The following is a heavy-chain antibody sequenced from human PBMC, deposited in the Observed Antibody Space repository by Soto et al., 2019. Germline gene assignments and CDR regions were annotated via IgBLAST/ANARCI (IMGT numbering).Heavy chain of an antibody. CDR1: GGSVSRGSYY. CDR2: IYYSGST. D-gene: IGHD6-19*01. J-gene: IGHJ5*02. V-gene: IGHV4-61*01. CDR3: ARVAGNWFDP. Sequence: SETLSLTCTVSGGSVSRGSYYWSWIRQPPGKGLEWIGYIYYSGSTHYNPSLKSRVTMSVDTSKNQFSLKLSSVTAADTAVYYCARVAGNWFDPWGQGTLVTVSS.